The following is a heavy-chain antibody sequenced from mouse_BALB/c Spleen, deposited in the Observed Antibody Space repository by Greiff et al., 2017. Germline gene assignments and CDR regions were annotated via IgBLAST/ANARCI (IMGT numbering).Heavy chain of an antibody. CDR2: IDPENGNT. D-gene: IGHD1-1*01. Sequence: VQLQQSGAELVRPGALVKLSCKASGFNITDYYMHWVKQRPEQGLEWIGWIDPENGNTIYDPKFQGKASITADTSSNTAYLQLSSLTSEDTAVYYCARGYYGRMAMDYWGQGTSVTVSS. V-gene: IGHV14-1*02. CDR1: GFNITDYY. CDR3: ARGYYGRMAMDY. J-gene: IGHJ4*01.